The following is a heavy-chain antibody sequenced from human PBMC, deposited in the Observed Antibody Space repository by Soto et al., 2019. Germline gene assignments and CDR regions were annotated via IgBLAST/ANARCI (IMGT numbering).Heavy chain of an antibody. CDR1: GYSFTSYW. CDR2: IDPSDSYT. V-gene: IGHV5-10-1*01. Sequence: PGESLKISCKGSGYSFTSYWISWVRQMPGKGLEWMGRIDPSDSYTNYSPSFQGHVTISADKSISTAYLQWSSLKASDTAMYYCSTRGYSSGCYGGYYGMDVWGQGTTVTVSS. CDR3: STRGYSSGCYGGYYGMDV. J-gene: IGHJ6*02. D-gene: IGHD6-19*01.